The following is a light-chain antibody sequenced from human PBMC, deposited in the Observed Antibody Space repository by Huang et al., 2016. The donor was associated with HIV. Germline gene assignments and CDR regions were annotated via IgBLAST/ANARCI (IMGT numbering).Light chain of an antibody. CDR3: QQSYSSPRVT. V-gene: IGKV1-39*01. J-gene: IGKJ3*01. CDR2: AST. CDR1: QNINIH. Sequence: DIQMTQSPSSLSAFVGDNVTITCRASQNINIHLNWYRQRPGKAPELLIYASTTLHSGVPSRFTGSGSGTDFTLTSNSLQPEDSAFYSCQQSYSSPRVTFGPGTKV.